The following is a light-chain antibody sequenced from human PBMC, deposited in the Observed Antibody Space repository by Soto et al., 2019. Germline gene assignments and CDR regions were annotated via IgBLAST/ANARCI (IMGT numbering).Light chain of an antibody. V-gene: IGLV1-47*02. J-gene: IGLJ1*01. Sequence: QSVLTQPPSASGTPGQRVTISCSGSSSNIGSYDVYWYQHLPGTAPKLLIYSNNQRPSGVPDRFSGSRSGTSASLAISGLRSEDEADYYCAAWDDSLSGYVFGTGTKLTV. CDR2: SNN. CDR1: SSNIGSYD. CDR3: AAWDDSLSGYV.